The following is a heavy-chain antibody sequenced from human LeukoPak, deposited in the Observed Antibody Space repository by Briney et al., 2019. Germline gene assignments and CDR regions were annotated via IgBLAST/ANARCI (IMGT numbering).Heavy chain of an antibody. CDR1: GGSFRGYY. CDR2: INHSGST. D-gene: IGHD2-8*01. J-gene: IGHJ5*02. CDR3: ARMAILMVYAKGGWFDP. Sequence: KPSETLSLTCAVYGGSFRGYYWSWIRQPPGKGLEWIGEINHSGSTNYNPSLKSRVTISVDTSKKQFSLKLSSVTAEDTAVYYCARMAILMVYAKGGWFDPWGQGTMVTVSS. V-gene: IGHV4-34*01.